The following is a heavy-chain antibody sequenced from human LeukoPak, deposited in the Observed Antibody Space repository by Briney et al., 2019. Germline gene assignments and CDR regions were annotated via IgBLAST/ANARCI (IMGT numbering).Heavy chain of an antibody. CDR2: IYYSGST. V-gene: IGHV4-59*01. J-gene: IGHJ6*04. D-gene: IGHD6-13*01. Sequence: SETLSLTCTVSGGSISSYYWSWIRQPPGKGLEWIGYIYYSGSTNYHPSLKSRVTISVDTSKNQFSLKLSSVTAADTAVYYCARVTYSSSWPIYYYYGMDVWGKGTTVTVSS. CDR1: GGSISSYY. CDR3: ARVTYSSSWPIYYYYGMDV.